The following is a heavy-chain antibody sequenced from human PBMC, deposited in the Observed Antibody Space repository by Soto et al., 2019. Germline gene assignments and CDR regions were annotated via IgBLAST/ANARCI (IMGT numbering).Heavy chain of an antibody. CDR1: GFTFNNYA. CDR2: ISYDGSNK. J-gene: IGHJ2*01. D-gene: IGHD5-18*01. Sequence: QVQLVESGGGVVQPGRSLRLSCAASGFTFNNYAMHWVRQAPGKGLEWVALISYDGSNKYYADSVKGRFTISRDNSKNTLYLQMSSLRAEDTAVYYCARDPLWGTAMVLWYFDLWCRGTLVTVSS. CDR3: ARDPLWGTAMVLWYFDL. V-gene: IGHV3-30-3*01.